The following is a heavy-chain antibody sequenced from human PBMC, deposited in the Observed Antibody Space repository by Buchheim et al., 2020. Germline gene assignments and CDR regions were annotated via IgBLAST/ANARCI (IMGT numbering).Heavy chain of an antibody. CDR1: GYPFINYY. CDR3: ARENSPYYYDSSGALYYYGMDV. D-gene: IGHD3-22*01. CDR2: INPSDGWT. J-gene: IGHJ6*02. Sequence: QVQLVQSGAEVKRPGASVKVSCTASGYPFINYYMHWLRQAPGQGLEWLGIINPSDGWTSYAQRFQGRVTLTRDTSTSTVYMEVSSLRSEDTAVYYCARENSPYYYDSSGALYYYGMDVWGQGTT. V-gene: IGHV1-46*01.